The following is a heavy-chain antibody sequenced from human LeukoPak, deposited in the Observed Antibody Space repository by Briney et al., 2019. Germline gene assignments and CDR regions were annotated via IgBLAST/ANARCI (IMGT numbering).Heavy chain of an antibody. D-gene: IGHD3-9*01. CDR2: ISSSSSTI. Sequence: GGSLRLSCEASGFTFSSCSMNWVRQAPGKGLEWVSYISSSSSTIYYADSVKGRFTISRDNAKNSLYLQMNSLRAEDTAVYYCAKDFDGFGDWGQGTLVTVSS. V-gene: IGHV3-48*01. CDR3: AKDFDGFGD. CDR1: GFTFSSCS. J-gene: IGHJ4*02.